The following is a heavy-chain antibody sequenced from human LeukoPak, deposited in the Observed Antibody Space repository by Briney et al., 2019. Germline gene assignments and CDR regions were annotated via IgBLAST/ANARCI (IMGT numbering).Heavy chain of an antibody. Sequence: GGSLRLSCAASGFTVSSNYMSWVRQAPGKGLEWVSIIYSGGSTFYADSVKGRFTISRDNSKNTLYLQMNSLRAEDTAVYYCARGGRIAAARGWVDYWGQGTLVIVSS. CDR3: ARGGRIAAARGWVDY. J-gene: IGHJ4*02. CDR2: IYSGGST. V-gene: IGHV3-53*01. CDR1: GFTVSSNY. D-gene: IGHD6-13*01.